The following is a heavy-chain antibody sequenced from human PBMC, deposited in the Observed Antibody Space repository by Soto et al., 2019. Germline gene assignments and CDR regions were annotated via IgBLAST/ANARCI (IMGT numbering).Heavy chain of an antibody. J-gene: IGHJ6*02. V-gene: IGHV1-69*12. CDR1: GGAFSDYA. Sequence: QVQLVQSGAEVKKPGSSVKVSCKASGGAFSDYAFSWVRQAPGQGLEWLGGIMPIFRAPDYAQKFQGRVTITADEATRKAYMEMRSLKSKDTAAYYCGSWLKGADTGNYYYGMDVCGQGTTGTV. CDR2: IMPIFRAP. D-gene: IGHD3-16*01. CDR3: GSWLKGADTGNYYYGMDV.